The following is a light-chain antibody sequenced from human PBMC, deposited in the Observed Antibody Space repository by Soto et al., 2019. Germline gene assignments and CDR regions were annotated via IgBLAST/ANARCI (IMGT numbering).Light chain of an antibody. CDR1: QSVSSNH. J-gene: IGKJ1*01. V-gene: IGKV3-20*01. CDR3: QQYDTSPEWT. Sequence: EIVLTQSPGTLPLSPRERATLSCRASQSVSSNHLAWYQQKPGQAPRLLIYGASSRATGIPDRFSGSGSGTDFTLTISRLEPEDFGVYYCQQYDTSPEWTFGQGTKVDI. CDR2: GAS.